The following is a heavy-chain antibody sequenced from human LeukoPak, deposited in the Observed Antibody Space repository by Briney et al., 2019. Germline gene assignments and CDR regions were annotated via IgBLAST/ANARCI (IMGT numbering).Heavy chain of an antibody. CDR1: GFTFTSSW. D-gene: IGHD4-17*01. CDR3: AGEGYGDYDGDY. Sequence: GGSLRLSCAASGFTFTSSWMSWVRQAPGKGLEWVSYISSSGSSIYYADSVKGRFTISRDNAKNSLYLQMNSLRAEDTAVYYCAGEGYGDYDGDYWGQGTLVTVSS. V-gene: IGHV3-48*04. CDR2: ISSSGSSI. J-gene: IGHJ4*02.